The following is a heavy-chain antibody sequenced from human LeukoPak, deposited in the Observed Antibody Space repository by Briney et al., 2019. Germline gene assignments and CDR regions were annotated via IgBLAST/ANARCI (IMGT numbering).Heavy chain of an antibody. J-gene: IGHJ4*02. CDR2: ITNDGSST. CDR1: GLTFSSHW. CDR3: AKAGCSGGSCYVYFDY. D-gene: IGHD2-15*01. Sequence: GGSLRLSCAASGLTFSSHWMHWVRQAPGKGLVWVSRITNDGSSTTYADSVKGRFTISRDNAKNMLYLQVNSLRAEDTAVYYCAKAGCSGGSCYVYFDYWGQGTLVTVSS. V-gene: IGHV3-74*01.